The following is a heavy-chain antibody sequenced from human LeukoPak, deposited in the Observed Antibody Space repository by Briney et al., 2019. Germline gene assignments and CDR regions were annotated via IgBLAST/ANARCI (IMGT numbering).Heavy chain of an antibody. D-gene: IGHD4-17*01. Sequence: GGSLRLSCAASGFTFSNYVMSWVRQAPGKGLEWVSGISGSGGSTFYADSVKGRFTISRDNSKNTLYLEMNSLRAEDTALFYCAKSGDQVTVTKLDYWGQGTLVTVSS. V-gene: IGHV3-23*01. CDR3: AKSGDQVTVTKLDY. CDR1: GFTFSNYV. CDR2: ISGSGGST. J-gene: IGHJ4*02.